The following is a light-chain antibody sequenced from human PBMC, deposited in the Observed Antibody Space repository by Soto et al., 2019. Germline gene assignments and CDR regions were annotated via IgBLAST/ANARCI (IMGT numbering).Light chain of an antibody. CDR2: DVS. V-gene: IGLV2-8*01. CDR3: SSYAGNNYYV. Sequence: QSALTQPPSASGSPGQSVTISFTGTSSDVGGYNSVSWYQQHPGKAPKLIIYDVSKRPSGVPDRFSGSKSGSTASLTVSGFQAEDEGDYYCSSYAGNNYYVFGTGTKVTVL. CDR1: SSDVGGYNS. J-gene: IGLJ1*01.